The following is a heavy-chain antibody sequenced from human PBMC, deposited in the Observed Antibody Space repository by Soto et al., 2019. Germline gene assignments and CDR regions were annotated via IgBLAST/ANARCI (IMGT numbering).Heavy chain of an antibody. CDR1: GYTLTSYH. CDR2: INPSGGST. D-gene: IGHD2-2*01. J-gene: IGHJ6*02. Sequence: GASVKVSCKASGYTLTSYHMHWVRQAPGQGLEWMGIINPSGGSTSFAQNFQGRVTMTSDTSTSSVYMELSSLRSDDTAVYYCARGYCSTNRCSEYYALDVWGQGTTVTV. V-gene: IGHV1-46*01. CDR3: ARGYCSTNRCSEYYALDV.